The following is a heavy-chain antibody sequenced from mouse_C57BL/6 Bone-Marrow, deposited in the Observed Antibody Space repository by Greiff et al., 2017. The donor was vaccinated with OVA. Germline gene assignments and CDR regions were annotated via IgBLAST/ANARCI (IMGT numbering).Heavy chain of an antibody. CDR3: ARMDWDWFAY. J-gene: IGHJ3*01. V-gene: IGHV1-22*01. CDR1: GYTFTDYN. Sequence: EVQRVESGPELVKPGASVKMSCKASGYTFTDYNMHWVKQSHGKSLEWIGYINPNNGGTSYNQKFKGKATLTVNKSSSTAYMELRSLTSEDSAVYYCARMDWDWFAYWGQGTLVTVSA. D-gene: IGHD4-1*01. CDR2: INPNNGGT.